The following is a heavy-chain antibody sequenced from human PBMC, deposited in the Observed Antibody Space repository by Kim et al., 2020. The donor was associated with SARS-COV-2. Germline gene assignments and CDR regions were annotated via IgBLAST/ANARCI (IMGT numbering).Heavy chain of an antibody. CDR1: GGTFSSYA. D-gene: IGHD6-19*01. CDR2: IIPIFGTA. J-gene: IGHJ5*02. V-gene: IGHV1-69*13. Sequence: SVKVSCKASGGTFSSYAISWVRQAPGQGLEWMGGIIPIFGTANYAQKFQGRVTITADESTSTAYMELSSLRSEDTAVYYCARAGGSGWYFRLAGVFDPWGQGTLVTVSS. CDR3: ARAGGSGWYFRLAGVFDP.